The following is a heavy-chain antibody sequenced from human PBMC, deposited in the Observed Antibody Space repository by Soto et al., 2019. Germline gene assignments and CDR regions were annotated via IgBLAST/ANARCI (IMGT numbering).Heavy chain of an antibody. CDR2: IYSSGST. CDR1: GGSFPSYY. Sequence: SDNLSLNCTVCGGSFPSYYWNWIRQPPGKGLEWIGYIYSSGSTNYNPSLKGRVTMSLDTSKNQVSLNVTSVTAADTAVYYCAATPRYWGQGRLVT. J-gene: IGHJ4*02. CDR3: AATPRY. V-gene: IGHV4-59*01. D-gene: IGHD2-15*01.